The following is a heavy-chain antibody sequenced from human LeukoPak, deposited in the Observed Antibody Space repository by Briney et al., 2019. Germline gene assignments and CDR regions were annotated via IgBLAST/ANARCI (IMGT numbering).Heavy chain of an antibody. Sequence: SETLSLTCTVSGGSISNSNYYWGWIRQSPGKGLEWIGSIYYSGSTYYNPSLKSRVTISVDTSKDQFSLKLSSVTAADTAVYYCARHGDSSGYGYSDWGQGTLVTVSS. CDR1: GGSISNSNYY. CDR2: IYYSGST. D-gene: IGHD3-22*01. CDR3: ARHGDSSGYGYSD. V-gene: IGHV4-39*01. J-gene: IGHJ4*02.